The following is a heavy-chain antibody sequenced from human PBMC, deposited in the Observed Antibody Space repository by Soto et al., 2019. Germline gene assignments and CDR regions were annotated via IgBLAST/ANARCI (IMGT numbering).Heavy chain of an antibody. CDR2: ISGSGGST. J-gene: IGHJ3*02. V-gene: IGHV3-23*01. Sequence: GGSLRLSCAASGFTFSSYAMSWVRQAPGKGLEWVSAISGSGGSTYYADSVKGRFTISRDNSKNTLYLQMNSLRAEDTAVYYCAKGSNYDFWSGYYTDGASHAFDIWGQGTMVTVS. CDR1: GFTFSSYA. D-gene: IGHD3-3*01. CDR3: AKGSNYDFWSGYYTDGASHAFDI.